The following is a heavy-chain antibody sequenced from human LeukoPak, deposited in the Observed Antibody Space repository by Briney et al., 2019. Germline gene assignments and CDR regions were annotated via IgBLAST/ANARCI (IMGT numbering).Heavy chain of an antibody. CDR2: IWYDGSNK. Sequence: GSLRLSCAASGFTFSSYVMHWVRQAPGKGLEWVALIWYDGSNKYYADSVKGRFTISRDNSKNTLYLQMNSLRAEDTAVYYCARLPQLVLYNLFDYWGQGTLVTVSS. CDR1: GFTFSSYV. V-gene: IGHV3-33*01. CDR3: ARLPQLVLYNLFDY. J-gene: IGHJ4*02. D-gene: IGHD6-13*01.